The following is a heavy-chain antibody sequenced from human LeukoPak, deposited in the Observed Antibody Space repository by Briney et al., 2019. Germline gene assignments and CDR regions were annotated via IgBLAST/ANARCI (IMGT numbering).Heavy chain of an antibody. Sequence: GSLRLSCAASGFTFSSYSMNWVRQAPGKGLEWVSSISSSSSYIYYADSVKGRFTISRDNAKNSLYLQMNSLRAEDTAVYYCARDGPMKWKLLPFDYWGQGTLVTASS. CDR1: GFTFSSYS. D-gene: IGHD1-26*01. CDR3: ARDGPMKWKLLPFDY. V-gene: IGHV3-21*01. J-gene: IGHJ4*02. CDR2: ISSSSSYI.